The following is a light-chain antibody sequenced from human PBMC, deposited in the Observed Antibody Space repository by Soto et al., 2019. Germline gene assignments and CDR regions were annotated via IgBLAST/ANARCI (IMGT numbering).Light chain of an antibody. J-gene: IGKJ5*01. Sequence: IPVNQAPSSLFGALGDRVAHTCPASQAISNSLAWYQQKPGKPPQLLIYAASTLQSGVPSRFSGSGSGTDFTLTISGLQPEDLATYYCQSYNTARPTFGQGTRLEIK. CDR1: QAISNS. V-gene: IGKV1-27*01. CDR2: AAS. CDR3: QSYNTARPT.